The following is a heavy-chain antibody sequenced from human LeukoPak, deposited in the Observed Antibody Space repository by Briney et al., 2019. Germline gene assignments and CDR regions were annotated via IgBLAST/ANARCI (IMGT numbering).Heavy chain of an antibody. CDR3: ARVLWFEELFPLDY. Sequence: GGSLRLSCAASGFTFSSYSMNWVRQAPGKGLEWVSSISSSSSYIYYADSVEGRFTISRDNAKNSLYLQMNSLRAEDTAVYYCARVLWFEELFPLDYWGQGTLVTVSS. CDR2: ISSSSSYI. D-gene: IGHD3-10*01. V-gene: IGHV3-21*01. J-gene: IGHJ4*02. CDR1: GFTFSSYS.